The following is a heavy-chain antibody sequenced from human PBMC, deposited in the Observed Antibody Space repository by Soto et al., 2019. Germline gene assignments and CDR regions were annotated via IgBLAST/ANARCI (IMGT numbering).Heavy chain of an antibody. D-gene: IGHD2-15*01. CDR2: IWYDGSNK. V-gene: IGHV3-33*01. CDR1: GFTFSSYG. Sequence: PGGSLRLSCAASGFTFSSYGMHWVRQAPGKGLEWVAVIWYDGSNKYYADSVKGRFTISRDNSKNTLYPQMNSLRAEDTAVYYCAGDLYCSGGSCYSNYYYYYYGMDVWGQGTTVTVSS. CDR3: AGDLYCSGGSCYSNYYYYYYGMDV. J-gene: IGHJ6*02.